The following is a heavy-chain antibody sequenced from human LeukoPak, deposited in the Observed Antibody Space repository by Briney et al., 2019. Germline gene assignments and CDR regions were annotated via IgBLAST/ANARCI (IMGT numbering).Heavy chain of an antibody. CDR1: GFTFSSYW. CDR2: INSDGSST. J-gene: IGHJ4*02. V-gene: IGHV3-74*01. Sequence: PGGSLRFSCAASGFTFSSYWMHWVRQAPGKGLMWVSRINSDGSSTSYADSVKGRFTISRDNAKNTLYLQMNSLRAEDTAVFYCARVGQAGYVGYPLDYRGQGTLVTVSS. D-gene: IGHD5-12*01. CDR3: ARVGQAGYVGYPLDY.